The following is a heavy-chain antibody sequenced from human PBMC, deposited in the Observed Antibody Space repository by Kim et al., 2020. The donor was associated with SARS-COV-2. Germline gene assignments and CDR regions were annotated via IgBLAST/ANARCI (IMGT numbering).Heavy chain of an antibody. J-gene: IGHJ4*02. D-gene: IGHD3-10*01. CDR1: GGSFSTSSYY. Sequence: SETLSLTCTVSGGSFSTSSYYWGWIRQSPGKGLEWIGSIFYSRSTYYNPSLKSRVTISVDTSKNQFSLKLTSVTAADTAVYYCARLPNYFGSGAFDYWGQRTLVTVSS. CDR3: ARLPNYFGSGAFDY. CDR2: IFYSRST. V-gene: IGHV4-39*01.